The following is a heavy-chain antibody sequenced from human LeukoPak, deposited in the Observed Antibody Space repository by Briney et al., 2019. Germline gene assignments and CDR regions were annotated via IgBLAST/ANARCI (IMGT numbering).Heavy chain of an antibody. Sequence: SETLSLTCTVSGYSLSSGYYWGWIRQPPGKGLEWIGSIYHSGSTYYNPSLKSRVTISVDTSKNQFSLKLSSVTAADTAVYYCARVRDYYDSSGYYYWFDPWGQGTLVTVSS. CDR2: IYHSGST. CDR1: GYSLSSGYY. D-gene: IGHD3-22*01. CDR3: ARVRDYYDSSGYYYWFDP. V-gene: IGHV4-38-2*02. J-gene: IGHJ5*02.